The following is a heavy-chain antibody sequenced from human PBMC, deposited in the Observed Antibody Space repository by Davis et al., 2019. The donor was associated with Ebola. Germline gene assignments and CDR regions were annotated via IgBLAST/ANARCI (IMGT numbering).Heavy chain of an antibody. J-gene: IGHJ4*02. V-gene: IGHV3-66*01. CDR3: AREVGTTLRGLEYYFDC. Sequence: GGSLRLSCAASGFTVSRNHISWVRQAPGKGLQWVSVIYRGGPTHYADSVQGRFTVSRDNSKNTLYLQMNSLRAEDTAVYYCAREVGTTLRGLEYYFDCWGQGTLVTVSP. CDR1: GFTVSRNH. D-gene: IGHD3-10*01. CDR2: IYRGGPT.